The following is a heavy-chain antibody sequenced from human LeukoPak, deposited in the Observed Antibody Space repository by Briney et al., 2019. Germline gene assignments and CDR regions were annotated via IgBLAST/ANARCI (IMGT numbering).Heavy chain of an antibody. CDR1: GGSFSGYY. Sequence: PSETLSLTCAVYGGSFSGYYWSWIRQPPGKGLEWIGEINHSGSTNYNPSLKSRVTISVDTSKNQFSLKLSSVTAPDTAVYYCARGSPMAYYYDSSGYYLYFQHWGQGTLVTVSS. CDR3: ARGSPMAYYYDSSGYYLYFQH. V-gene: IGHV4-34*01. D-gene: IGHD3-22*01. J-gene: IGHJ1*01. CDR2: INHSGST.